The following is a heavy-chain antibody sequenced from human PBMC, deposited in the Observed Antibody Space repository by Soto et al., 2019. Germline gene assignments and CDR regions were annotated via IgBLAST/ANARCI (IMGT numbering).Heavy chain of an antibody. J-gene: IGHJ4*02. CDR1: GFTFSSYA. Sequence: PGGSLRLSCAASGFTFSSYAMSWVRQAPGKGLEWVSAISGSGGSTYYADSVKGRFTISRDNSKNTLYLQMNSLRAEDTAVYYCASLLGESPTGSPGHEDDYWGQGTLVTVSS. D-gene: IGHD3-16*01. CDR2: ISGSGGST. V-gene: IGHV3-23*01. CDR3: ASLLGESPTGSPGHEDDY.